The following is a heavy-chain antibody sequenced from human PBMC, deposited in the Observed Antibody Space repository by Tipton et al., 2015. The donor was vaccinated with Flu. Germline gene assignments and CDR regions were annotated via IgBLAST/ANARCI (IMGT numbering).Heavy chain of an antibody. J-gene: IGHJ3*02. V-gene: IGHV4-39*07. Sequence: LRLSCTVSCGSISSSSYYWGWIRQPPGKGLEWIGSIYYSGSTYYNPSLKSRVTISVDTSKNQFSLKLSSVTAADTAVYYCARDLTAIFGVAQGTRDAFDIWGQGTMVTVSS. CDR3: ARDLTAIFGVAQGTRDAFDI. D-gene: IGHD3-3*01. CDR2: IYYSGST. CDR1: CGSISSSSYY.